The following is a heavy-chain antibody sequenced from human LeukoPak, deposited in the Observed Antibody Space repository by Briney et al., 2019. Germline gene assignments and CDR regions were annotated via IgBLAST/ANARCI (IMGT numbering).Heavy chain of an antibody. Sequence: GGSLRLSCAASGFTFSSYWMHWVRQAPGKGLVWVSRINSDGSSTSYADSVKGRFTISRDNAKNTLYLQMNSLRAEDTAVYYRAREDDSSGYYAAYYYGMDVWGQGTTVTVSS. J-gene: IGHJ6*02. CDR1: GFTFSSYW. CDR2: INSDGSST. D-gene: IGHD3-22*01. CDR3: AREDDSSGYYAAYYYGMDV. V-gene: IGHV3-74*01.